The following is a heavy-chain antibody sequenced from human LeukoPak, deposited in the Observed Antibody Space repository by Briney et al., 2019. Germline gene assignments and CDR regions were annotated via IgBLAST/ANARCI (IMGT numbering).Heavy chain of an antibody. V-gene: IGHV1-8*01. Sequence: ASVKVSCKASGYTFTSYDINWVRQATGQGLEWMGWMNPNSGNTGYAQKFQGRVTMTRNISISTAYMELRSLRSDDTAVYYCARASSRVWGSYRFLDYWGQGTLVTVSS. CDR1: GYTFTSYD. J-gene: IGHJ4*02. CDR3: ARASSRVWGSYRFLDY. D-gene: IGHD3-16*02. CDR2: MNPNSGNT.